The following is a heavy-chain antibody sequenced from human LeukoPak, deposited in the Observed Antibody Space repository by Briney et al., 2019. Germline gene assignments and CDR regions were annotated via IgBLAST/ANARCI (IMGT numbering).Heavy chain of an antibody. D-gene: IGHD2-15*01. CDR2: ISYDESDK. V-gene: IGHV3-30*18. CDR3: AKGVVVATNAAYYGMDV. CDR1: GFTFSNYG. J-gene: IGHJ6*02. Sequence: QPGRSLRLSCAASGFTFSNYGMHWVRQAPGKGLERVAVISYDESDKYYADSVKGRFTISRDNSKNTLYLQMNSLRPEDTAVYYCAKGVVVATNAAYYGMDVWGQGTTVTVSS.